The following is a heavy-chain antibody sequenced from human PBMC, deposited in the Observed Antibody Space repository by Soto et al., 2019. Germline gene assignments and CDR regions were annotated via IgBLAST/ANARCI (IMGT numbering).Heavy chain of an antibody. J-gene: IGHJ4*01. D-gene: IGHD3-22*01. CDR1: GFSVRNNY. V-gene: IGHV3-66*01. CDR3: ARVVYDSGGTTFDS. CDR2: ISGSIGA. Sequence: EVQLVESGGDLVQPGGSLRLSCAASGFSVRNNYMSWVRRAPGKGLEWVSFISGSIGAYYADSVKGRFTISRDSSKNTLYLQMNSLRVEDTAVYYCARVVYDSGGTTFDSWGQGTLVTVSS.